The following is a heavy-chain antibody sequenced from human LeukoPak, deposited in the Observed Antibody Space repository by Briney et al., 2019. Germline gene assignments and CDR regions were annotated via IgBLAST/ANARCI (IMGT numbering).Heavy chain of an antibody. Sequence: GGSLRLSCTVSGFTVSSNSMSWVRQAPGEGLEWVSYISSLSGTIYYADSVKGRFTISRDNSKNTLYLQMNSLRTEDTAVYYCAKSGNNRFDYWGQGTLVTVSS. V-gene: IGHV3-23*01. CDR1: GFTVSSNS. CDR2: ISSLSGTI. D-gene: IGHD4-23*01. CDR3: AKSGNNRFDY. J-gene: IGHJ4*02.